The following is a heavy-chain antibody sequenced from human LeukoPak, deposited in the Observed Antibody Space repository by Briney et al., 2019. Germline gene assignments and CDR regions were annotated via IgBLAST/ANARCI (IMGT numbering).Heavy chain of an antibody. D-gene: IGHD4-17*01. CDR1: GGSLWSYH. J-gene: IGHJ4*02. V-gene: IGHV4-4*07. Sequence: SETLSLTCNVSGGSLWSYHWSWIRQPAGKGLEWIGRIYSGGSTNYNPSLKSRVSMSVDESKNQFSLQLTSITVADTAVYYCAREGRYGDYEGYWGQGTLVTVSS. CDR3: AREGRYGDYEGY. CDR2: IYSGGST.